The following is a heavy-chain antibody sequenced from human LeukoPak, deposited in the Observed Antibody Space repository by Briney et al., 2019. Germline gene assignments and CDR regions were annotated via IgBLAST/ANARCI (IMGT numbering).Heavy chain of an antibody. CDR2: ISTSGST. V-gene: IGHV4-4*07. CDR1: GGPLSSYY. D-gene: IGHD6-13*01. Sequence: SETLSLTCTVSGGPLSSYYWSWIRQPAGKGLEWIGRISTSGSTNYNPSLKSRVTMSVDTSKNQFSLKLSSVTAADTAVYYCARNIRLGIAAAGTAYFDYRGQGTLVTVSS. J-gene: IGHJ4*02. CDR3: ARNIRLGIAAAGTAYFDY.